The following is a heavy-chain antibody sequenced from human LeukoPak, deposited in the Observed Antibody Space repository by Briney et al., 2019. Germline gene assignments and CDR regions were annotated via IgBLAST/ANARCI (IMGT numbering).Heavy chain of an antibody. Sequence: ASVKVSCKASGYTFTGYYMHWVRQAPGQGLEWMGWINPNSGGTNYAQKFQGRVTMTRDTSISTAYMELSRLRSDDTAVYYCARDLAARPPVGCWGQGTLVTVSS. CDR1: GYTFTGYY. D-gene: IGHD6-6*01. V-gene: IGHV1-2*02. J-gene: IGHJ4*02. CDR2: INPNSGGT. CDR3: ARDLAARPPVGC.